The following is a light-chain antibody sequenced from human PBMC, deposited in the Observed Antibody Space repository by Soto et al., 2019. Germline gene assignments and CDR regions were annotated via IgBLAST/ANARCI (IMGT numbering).Light chain of an antibody. CDR1: QSISSW. Sequence: DIQMTQSPSTLSASVGDRVTITCRASQSISSWLAWYQQKPGKAPKLLSYKASRLESGVPSRFSGSGSGTEVTLTISSLQPDDFATYYCQQYNSYPGTFGQGTKVEIK. V-gene: IGKV1-5*03. CDR2: KAS. CDR3: QQYNSYPGT. J-gene: IGKJ1*01.